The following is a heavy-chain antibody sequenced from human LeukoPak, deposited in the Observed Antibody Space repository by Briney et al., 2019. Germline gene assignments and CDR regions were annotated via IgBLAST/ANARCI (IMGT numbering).Heavy chain of an antibody. CDR2: ISYDGSNK. Sequence: GGSLGLSCAASGFTFSSYAMHWVRQAPGKGLEWVAVISYDGSNKYYADSVKGRFTISRDNSKNTLYLQMNSLRAEDTAVYYCARDRPSYGQGGSYFDYWGQGTLVTVSS. V-gene: IGHV3-30*04. J-gene: IGHJ4*02. CDR1: GFTFSSYA. D-gene: IGHD2/OR15-2a*01. CDR3: ARDRPSYGQGGSYFDY.